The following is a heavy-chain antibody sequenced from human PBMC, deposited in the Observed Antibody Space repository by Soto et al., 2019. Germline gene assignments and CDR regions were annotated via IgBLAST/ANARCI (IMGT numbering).Heavy chain of an antibody. J-gene: IGHJ4*02. CDR3: VKEIAAAQ. V-gene: IGHV3-7*01. CDR2: RNKDGSQT. CDR1: GFTFSNYW. Sequence: EVQLVESGGALVQPGGALRLTCATSGFTFSNYWMTWVRQAPGKGLEWVANRNKDGSQTSFVDSVKGRFTIFRDNAKSSLYLQMNSLRGEDTAKYYCVKEIAAAQWGQGTLVTVSS. D-gene: IGHD6-25*01.